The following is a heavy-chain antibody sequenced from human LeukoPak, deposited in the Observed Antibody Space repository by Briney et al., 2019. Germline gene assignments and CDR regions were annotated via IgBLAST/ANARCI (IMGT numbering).Heavy chain of an antibody. V-gene: IGHV1-8*01. CDR3: ARGDEYYDFWSGYYGYCYGMDV. Sequence: EASVKVSCKASGYTFTSYDINWVRQATGQGLEWMGWMNPNSGNTGYAQKFQGRVTMTRNTSISTAYMELSSLRSEDTAVYYCARGDEYYDFWSGYYGYCYGMDVWGQGTTVTVSS. J-gene: IGHJ6*02. D-gene: IGHD3-3*01. CDR2: MNPNSGNT. CDR1: GYTFTSYD.